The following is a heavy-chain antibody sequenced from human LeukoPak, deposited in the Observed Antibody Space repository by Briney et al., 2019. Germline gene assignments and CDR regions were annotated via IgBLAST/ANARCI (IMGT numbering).Heavy chain of an antibody. V-gene: IGHV4-59*01. J-gene: IGHJ4*02. CDR3: ARSYYDFWNGFYYFDY. Sequence: SETLSLTCTVSGGSISSYYWSWIRHPPGKGLEWIGYIYYSGSTNYNPSLKSRVTISVDTSKNQFSLMLSSVTAADTAVYYCARSYYDFWNGFYYFDYWGQGTLVTVSS. CDR2: IYYSGST. CDR1: GGSISSYY. D-gene: IGHD3-3*01.